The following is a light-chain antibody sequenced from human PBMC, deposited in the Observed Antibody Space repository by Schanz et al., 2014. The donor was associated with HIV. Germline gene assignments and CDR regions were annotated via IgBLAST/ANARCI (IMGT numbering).Light chain of an antibody. CDR3: QQYDRRSFT. CDR2: KAS. V-gene: IGKV1-5*03. J-gene: IGKJ2*01. CDR1: QSIGNS. Sequence: DIQMTQSPSTLSAFVGDRVTITCRASQSIGNSLAWYQLKPGRAPKLLIYKASNLESGVPSRFIGRGSGTEFTLTISSVQPEDFATYYCQQYDRRSFTFGQGTKLEIK.